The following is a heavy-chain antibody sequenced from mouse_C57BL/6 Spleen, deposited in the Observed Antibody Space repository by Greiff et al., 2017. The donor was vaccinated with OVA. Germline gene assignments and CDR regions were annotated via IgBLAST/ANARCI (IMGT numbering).Heavy chain of an antibody. J-gene: IGHJ2*01. CDR1: GYTFTEYT. V-gene: IGHV1-62-2*01. CDR3: ARHEEEGPYGYARYYFGY. D-gene: IGHD2-2*01. CDR2: FYPGSGSI. Sequence: VQLQESGAELVKPGASVKLSCKASGYTFTEYTIHWVKQRSGQGLEWIGWFYPGSGSIMYTEKFKDKATLTAAKSSSTVYMELSRLTSEDSAVYCCARHEEEGPYGYARYYFGYWGQGTTLTVSS.